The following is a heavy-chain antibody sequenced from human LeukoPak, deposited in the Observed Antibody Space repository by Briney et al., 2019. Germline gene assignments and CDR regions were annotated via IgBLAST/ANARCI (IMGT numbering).Heavy chain of an antibody. V-gene: IGHV3-21*01. Sequence: GGSLRLSCAASGFTFSSYSMNWVRQAPGKGLEWVSSISSSSSYIYYADSVKGRFTISRDNAKNSLYLQMNSLRAEDTAVYYCASLDCSGGSCYSSVNYWGQGTLVTVSS. CDR3: ASLDCSGGSCYSSVNY. CDR2: ISSSSSYI. D-gene: IGHD2-15*01. CDR1: GFTFSSYS. J-gene: IGHJ4*02.